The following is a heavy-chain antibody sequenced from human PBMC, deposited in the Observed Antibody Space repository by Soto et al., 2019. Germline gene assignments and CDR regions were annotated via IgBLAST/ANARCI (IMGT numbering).Heavy chain of an antibody. V-gene: IGHV4-39*01. CDR1: GVSISDTSYY. Sequence: QLQLQESGPGLVKPSETLSLTCNVSGVSISDTSYYWGWIRQPPGKGLEWIGTIYFNGNTFYNPSLKSRLTISVDTYKNQFSLRLTSVTAADTAVYYCARQGSYWGQGTLVAVYS. CDR2: IYFNGNT. CDR3: ARQGSY. J-gene: IGHJ4*02.